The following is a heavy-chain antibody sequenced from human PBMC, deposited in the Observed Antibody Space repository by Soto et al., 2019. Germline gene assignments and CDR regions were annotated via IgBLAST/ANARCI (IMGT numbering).Heavy chain of an antibody. D-gene: IGHD3-22*01. CDR2: IYWDDDE. Sequence: PTLVNPTQTLTLTCTFSGFSLTTRGVGVGWIRQPPGKALEWPALIYWDDDEGYSPSLKSRITITKDTSKNQVVLAMTNMDPVDTATYYCVHRKGMIYESWGQGTLVTVSS. J-gene: IGHJ5*02. CDR3: VHRKGMIYES. CDR1: GFSLTTRGVG. V-gene: IGHV2-5*02.